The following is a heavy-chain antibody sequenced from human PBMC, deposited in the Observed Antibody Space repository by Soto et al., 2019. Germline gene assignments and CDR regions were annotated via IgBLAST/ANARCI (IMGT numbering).Heavy chain of an antibody. V-gene: IGHV2-5*02. Sequence: QITLKESGPTLVKPTQTLTLTCTFSGFSLTTSGVGVGWIRQPPGKALEWLALIYWDDDKRYSPSLKSRLTITRDTSKNQVVLTVTNMDPVDTATYYCAHRVGGSGWYVSWFDPWGQGTLVTVSS. J-gene: IGHJ5*02. CDR1: GFSLTTSGVG. D-gene: IGHD6-19*01. CDR2: IYWDDDK. CDR3: AHRVGGSGWYVSWFDP.